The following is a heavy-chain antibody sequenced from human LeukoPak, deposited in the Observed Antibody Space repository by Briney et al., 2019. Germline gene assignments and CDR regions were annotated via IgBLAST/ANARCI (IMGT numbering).Heavy chain of an antibody. Sequence: GASVKVSCKASGYTFTSYGISWVRQAPGQGLEWMGWISAYNGNTKYAQKLQGRVTMTTDTSTRTAYMELRSLRSDDTAVYYCARDLRAFRDGYKNSNYYLDYWGQGTLVTVSS. D-gene: IGHD5-24*01. CDR2: ISAYNGNT. CDR3: ARDLRAFRDGYKNSNYYLDY. V-gene: IGHV1-18*01. CDR1: GYTFTSYG. J-gene: IGHJ4*02.